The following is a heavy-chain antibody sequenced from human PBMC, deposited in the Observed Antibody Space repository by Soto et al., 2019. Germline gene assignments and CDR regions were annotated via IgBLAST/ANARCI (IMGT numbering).Heavy chain of an antibody. CDR1: GGSVSSGSYY. Sequence: QVQLQESGPGLVKPSETLSLTCTVSGGSVSSGSYYWSWIRQPPGKGLEWIGYIYYSGSTKYNPSLKSRVTIPVDTSKNQFSLKLSSVTAADTAVYYCARAGLGDGSDYWGQGTLVTVSS. V-gene: IGHV4-61*01. J-gene: IGHJ4*02. CDR2: IYYSGST. D-gene: IGHD1-26*01. CDR3: ARAGLGDGSDY.